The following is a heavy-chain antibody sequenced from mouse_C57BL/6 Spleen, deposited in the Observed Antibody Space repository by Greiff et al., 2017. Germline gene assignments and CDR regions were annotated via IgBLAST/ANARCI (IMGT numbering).Heavy chain of an antibody. D-gene: IGHD4-1*01. CDR3: ARYWDPCFAY. J-gene: IGHJ2*01. CDR2: ILPGSCST. V-gene: IGHV1-9*01. CDR1: GYTFTGYW. Sequence: QVQLQRSGAELMKPGASVNLSCKATGYTFTGYWLEWGKQRPGHGLEWIGEILPGSCSTNYNEKFKGKATFTADTSYNTSYMQLRSLTTEYSAIYYCARYWDPCFAYWGQGTTLTVSS.